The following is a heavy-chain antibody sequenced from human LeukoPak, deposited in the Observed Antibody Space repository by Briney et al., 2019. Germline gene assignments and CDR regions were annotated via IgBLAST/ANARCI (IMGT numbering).Heavy chain of an antibody. CDR2: ISWNSGSI. J-gene: IGHJ4*02. V-gene: IGHV3-9*03. D-gene: IGHD3-22*01. CDR1: GFTFEDYA. Sequence: PGGSLRLSXAASGFTFEDYAMHWVRQAPGKGLEWVSGISWNSGSIGYADSVKGRFTISRDNAKNSLYLQMNSLRAEDMALYYCAKGDYYDSSASVDYWGQGTLVTVSS. CDR3: AKGDYYDSSASVDY.